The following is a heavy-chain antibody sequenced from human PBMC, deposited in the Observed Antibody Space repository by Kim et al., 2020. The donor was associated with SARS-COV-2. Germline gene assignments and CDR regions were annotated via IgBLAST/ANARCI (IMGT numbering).Heavy chain of an antibody. Sequence: QGFTGRFVFSLDTSVSTAYLQISSLKAEDTAVYYCARDWGAAAGIVNFDYWGQGTLVTVSS. D-gene: IGHD6-13*01. CDR3: ARDWGAAAGIVNFDY. J-gene: IGHJ4*02. V-gene: IGHV7-4-1*02.